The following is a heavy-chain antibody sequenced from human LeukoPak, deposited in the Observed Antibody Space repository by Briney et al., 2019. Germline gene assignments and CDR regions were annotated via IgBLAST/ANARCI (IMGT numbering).Heavy chain of an antibody. Sequence: GGSLRLSCTASGFRFSSYSMNWVRQAPGKGLEWVSVIYSGGSTYYADSVKGRFTISRDNSKNTLYLQMNSLRAEDTAVYYCAIPGIAVAPEEGNGMDVWGQGTTVTVSS. CDR3: AIPGIAVAPEEGNGMDV. J-gene: IGHJ6*02. CDR1: GFRFSSYS. CDR2: IYSGGST. V-gene: IGHV3-66*01. D-gene: IGHD6-19*01.